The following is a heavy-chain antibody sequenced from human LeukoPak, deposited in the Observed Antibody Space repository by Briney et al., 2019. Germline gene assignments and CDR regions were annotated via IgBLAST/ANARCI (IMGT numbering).Heavy chain of an antibody. CDR1: GFTFSNYW. CDR3: ANTYYDSSPLDP. Sequence: GGSLRLSCAVSGFTFSNYWMSWVRQAPGKGLEWVANIKPDGSEKYYVDSVKGRFTISRDKSKKTLYLQMNSLRADDTAVYFCANTYYDSSPLDPWGQGTLVTVSS. J-gene: IGHJ5*02. D-gene: IGHD3-22*01. V-gene: IGHV3-7*03. CDR2: IKPDGSEK.